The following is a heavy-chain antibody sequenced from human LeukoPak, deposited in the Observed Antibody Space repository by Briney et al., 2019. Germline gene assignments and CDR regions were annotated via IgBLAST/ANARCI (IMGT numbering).Heavy chain of an antibody. Sequence: ASVKVSCKASGYTFTGYYMHWVRQAPGQGLEWMGWINPNSGGTNYAQKFQGRVTITADESTSTAYMELSGLRSEDTAVYYCARDRGIAVVGTPTNWFDPWGQGTLVTVSS. CDR2: INPNSGGT. CDR3: ARDRGIAVVGTPTNWFDP. V-gene: IGHV1-2*02. J-gene: IGHJ5*02. D-gene: IGHD6-19*01. CDR1: GYTFTGYY.